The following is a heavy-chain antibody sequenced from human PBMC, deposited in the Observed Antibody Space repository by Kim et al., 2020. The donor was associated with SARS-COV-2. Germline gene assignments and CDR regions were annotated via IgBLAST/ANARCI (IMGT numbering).Heavy chain of an antibody. CDR3: ARAGVYCSSSSSCRIYLDY. D-gene: IGHD2-2*01. Sequence: GGSLRLSCEVAGFTFSNYWMTWVRQAPGKGLEWGGEIKVEGSEKAHVDSVKGRFSISRDNARNSLYVQMNCLRAEDTAVYYCARAGVYCSSSSSCRIYLDYWGQGTLVTVSS. V-gene: IGHV3-7*03. CDR2: IKVEGSEK. J-gene: IGHJ4*02. CDR1: GFTFSNYW.